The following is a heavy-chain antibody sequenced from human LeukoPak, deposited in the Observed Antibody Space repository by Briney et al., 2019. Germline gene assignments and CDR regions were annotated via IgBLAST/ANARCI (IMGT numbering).Heavy chain of an antibody. V-gene: IGHV4-59*08. CDR3: ASRLYDFWSGYYTGIDY. CDR1: GGSISSYY. CDR2: IYYSGST. J-gene: IGHJ4*02. D-gene: IGHD3-3*01. Sequence: SETLSLTCTVSGGSISSYYWSWIRQPPGKGLEWIGYIYYSGSTNYNPSLKSRVTISVDTSKNQFSLKLSSVTAADTAVYYCASRLYDFWSGYYTGIDYWGQGTLVTVSS.